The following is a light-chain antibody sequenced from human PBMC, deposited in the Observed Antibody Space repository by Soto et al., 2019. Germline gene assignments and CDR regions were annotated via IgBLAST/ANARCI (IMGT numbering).Light chain of an antibody. CDR3: QQYNSYSVT. Sequence: DIQMTQSPPTLSASVGDRVTITCRASQSISSWLAWFQQKPGKAPKLLIYDASNLQSGVPSRFSGSGSGTEFTLTISSLQPDDFATYYCQQYNSYSVTFGQGTK. J-gene: IGKJ1*01. CDR1: QSISSW. CDR2: DAS. V-gene: IGKV1-5*01.